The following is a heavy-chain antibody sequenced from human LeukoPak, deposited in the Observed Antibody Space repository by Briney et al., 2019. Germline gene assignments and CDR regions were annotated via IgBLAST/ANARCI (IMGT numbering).Heavy chain of an antibody. CDR1: GFTFDDFA. D-gene: IGHD6-19*01. V-gene: IGHV3-9*01. Sequence: GGSLRLSCAASGFTFDDFAMHWVRQAPGKGLEWVSGISWNSDTISYAASVKGRFTISRDNAKNSLYLQMNRLRAEDTALYYCAKGPPDSGIAVTGHFQHWGQGTLVTVSS. CDR2: ISWNSDTI. CDR3: AKGPPDSGIAVTGHFQH. J-gene: IGHJ1*01.